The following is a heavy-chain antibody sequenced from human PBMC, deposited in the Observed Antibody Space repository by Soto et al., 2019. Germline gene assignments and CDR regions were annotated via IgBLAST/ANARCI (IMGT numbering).Heavy chain of an antibody. CDR3: ARVRRSYYYDSSGALDY. CDR2: IYYSVST. Sequence: QVQLQESGPGLVKPSETLSLTCTVSVGSISSYYWSWIRQPPGKGLEWIGYIYYSVSTNYNPSLKSRVTISVDTSKIQFSLKMSSVTAADTAVYYCARVRRSYYYDSSGALDYWGQGTLVTVSS. CDR1: VGSISSYY. D-gene: IGHD3-22*01. J-gene: IGHJ4*02. V-gene: IGHV4-59*01.